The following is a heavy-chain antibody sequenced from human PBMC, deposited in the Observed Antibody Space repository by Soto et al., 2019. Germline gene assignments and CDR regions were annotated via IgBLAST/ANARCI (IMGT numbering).Heavy chain of an antibody. CDR1: GGSFSGYY. CDR3: ARQGITGTTYFDY. J-gene: IGHJ4*02. D-gene: IGHD1-7*01. Sequence: QVQLQQWGAGLLKPSETLSLTCAVYGGSFSGYYWSWIRQPPGKGLEWIGEINHSGSTNYNPSLKSRVTISVDTSKNQFSLKLSSVTAVDTAVYYCARQGITGTTYFDYWGQGTLVTVSS. CDR2: INHSGST. V-gene: IGHV4-34*01.